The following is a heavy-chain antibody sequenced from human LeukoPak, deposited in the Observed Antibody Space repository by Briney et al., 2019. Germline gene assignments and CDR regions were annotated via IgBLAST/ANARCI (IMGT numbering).Heavy chain of an antibody. CDR2: IFHTGST. Sequence: SETLSLTCTVSGGSIGLYYWAWIRQPPGKGLEWIGYIFHTGSTNYNPSLKSRLTISVDTSRKQFSLRLSSVTAADTAVYYCARHQHAGREHYYGIDVWGQGTTVSVSS. V-gene: IGHV4-59*08. CDR3: ARHQHAGREHYYGIDV. J-gene: IGHJ6*02. D-gene: IGHD1-26*01. CDR1: GGSIGLYY.